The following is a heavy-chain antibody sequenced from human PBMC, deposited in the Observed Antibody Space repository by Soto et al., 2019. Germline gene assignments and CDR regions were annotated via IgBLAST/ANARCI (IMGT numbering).Heavy chain of an antibody. V-gene: IGHV3-53*01. CDR2: IYSGGDT. J-gene: IGHJ6*02. D-gene: IGHD3-10*01. CDR1: GFSVSSDY. CDR3: TKAGSDPGNFYISNYYAMDV. Sequence: GGSLRLSCAASGFSVSSDYMSWVRQAPGKGLEWVSLIYSGGDTYYADSVMGRFTISRDISSNTIYLHMTSLRADDQAIYYCTKAGSDPGNFYISNYYAMDVWGRGTTVTVSS.